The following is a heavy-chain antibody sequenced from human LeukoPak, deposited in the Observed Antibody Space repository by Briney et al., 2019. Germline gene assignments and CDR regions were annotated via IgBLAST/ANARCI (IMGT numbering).Heavy chain of an antibody. Sequence: SETLSLTCTVSGGFISSSSYYWGWIRQPPGKGLEWIGYIYYSGSTYYNPSLKSRVTISVDTSKNQFSLKLSSVTAADTAVYYCARGWFGELLVYFDYWGQGTLVTVSS. D-gene: IGHD3-10*01. J-gene: IGHJ4*02. CDR2: IYYSGST. CDR3: ARGWFGELLVYFDY. CDR1: GGFISSSSYY. V-gene: IGHV4-31*02.